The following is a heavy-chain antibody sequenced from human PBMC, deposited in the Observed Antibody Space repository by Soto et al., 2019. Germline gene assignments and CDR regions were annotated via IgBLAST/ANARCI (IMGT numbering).Heavy chain of an antibody. V-gene: IGHV3-73*01. CDR1: GFTFSGSA. J-gene: IGHJ6*03. D-gene: IGHD4-17*01. Sequence: GGSLRLSCAASGFTFSGSAMHWVRQASGKGLEWVGRIRSKANSYATAYAASVKGRFTISRDDSKNTAYLQMNSLKTEDTAVYYCTKALRTDYYYMDVWGKGTTVTVSS. CDR2: IRSKANSYAT. CDR3: TKALRTDYYYMDV.